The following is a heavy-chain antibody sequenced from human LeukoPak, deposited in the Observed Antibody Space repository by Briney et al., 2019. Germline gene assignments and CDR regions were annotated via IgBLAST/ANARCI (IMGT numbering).Heavy chain of an antibody. CDR1: GFTFSSYG. V-gene: IGHV3-30*02. CDR2: IRYDGSNK. Sequence: GGSLRLSCAASGFTFSSYGMHWVRQAPGKGLEWVAFIRYDGSNKYYVDSVKGRFTISRDNSKNTLYLQMNSLRAEDTAVYYCASPREMYGDYPRPDYWSQGTLVTVSS. D-gene: IGHD4-17*01. CDR3: ASPREMYGDYPRPDY. J-gene: IGHJ4*02.